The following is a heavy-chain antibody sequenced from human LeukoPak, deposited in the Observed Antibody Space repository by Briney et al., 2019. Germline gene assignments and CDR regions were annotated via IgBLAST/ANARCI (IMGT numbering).Heavy chain of an antibody. J-gene: IGHJ4*02. CDR1: GFTFSSYG. Sequence: GGSLRLSCAASGFTFSSYGMHWVRQAPGKGLEWVAVISYDGSNKYYADSVKGRFTISRDNSKNTLYLQMNSLRAEDKAVYYCAKTWIQLWSPDYWGQGTLVTVSS. CDR3: AKTWIQLWSPDY. D-gene: IGHD5-18*01. V-gene: IGHV3-30*18. CDR2: ISYDGSNK.